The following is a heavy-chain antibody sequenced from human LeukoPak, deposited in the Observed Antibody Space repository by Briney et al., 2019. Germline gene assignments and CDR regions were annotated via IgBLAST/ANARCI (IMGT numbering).Heavy chain of an antibody. CDR1: GFTVSSNY. CDR2: IYSGGST. Sequence: GGSLRLSCAASGFTVSSNYMSWVRQAPGKGLEWVSVIYSGGSTYYADSVKGRFTISRDNSKNTLYLQMNSLRAENTAVYYCARVQYESGSYHYYYYYGMDVWGQGTTVTVSS. V-gene: IGHV3-53*05. J-gene: IGHJ6*02. CDR3: ARVQYESGSYHYYYYYGMDV. D-gene: IGHD1-26*01.